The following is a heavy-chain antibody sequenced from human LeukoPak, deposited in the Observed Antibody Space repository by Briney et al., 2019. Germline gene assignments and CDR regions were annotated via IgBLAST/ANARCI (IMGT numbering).Heavy chain of an antibody. Sequence: SETLSLTCTVSGGSISSSTYYWGWIRQPPGKGLEWIGSIYYSGSTNYNPSFKSRVTISVDTSKNQFSLKLSSVTAADTAVYYCARGEFVVVPAATSYYYSTGMAVGARGPRVPV. D-gene: IGHD2-2*01. CDR2: IYYSGST. V-gene: IGHV4-39*07. J-gene: IGHJ6*02. CDR1: GGSISSSTYY. CDR3: ARGEFVVVPAATSYYYSTGMAV.